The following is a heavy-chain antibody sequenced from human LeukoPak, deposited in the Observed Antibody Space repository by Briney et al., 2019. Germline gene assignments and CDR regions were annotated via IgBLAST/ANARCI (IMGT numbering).Heavy chain of an antibody. CDR1: GFTFSSYW. V-gene: IGHV3-7*03. CDR3: ARVPAPIQYYDILTGYSVPPDY. CDR2: IKHDGSEK. J-gene: IGHJ4*02. Sequence: PGGSLRLSCAASGFTFSSYWMSWVRQAPGKGLEWVANIKHDGSEKYYVDSVKGRFTISRDNAKNSLYLQMNSLRAEDTAVYYCARVPAPIQYYDILTGYSVPPDYWGQGTLVTVSS. D-gene: IGHD3-9*01.